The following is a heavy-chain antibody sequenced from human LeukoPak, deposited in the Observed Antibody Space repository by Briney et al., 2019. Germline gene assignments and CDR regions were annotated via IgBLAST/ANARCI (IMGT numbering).Heavy chain of an antibody. CDR2: MSSDSSFI. CDR1: GFTFRSYA. Sequence: GVSLRLSCVASGFTFRSYAMNWVRQAPGKGLEWVSYMSSDSSFINYADSVKGRFTISRDNAKNSLFLQMHSLRAEDTAVYYCARDEPTVTTGPPVGSWGQGTLVTVSS. D-gene: IGHD4-17*01. CDR3: ARDEPTVTTGPPVGS. V-gene: IGHV3-21*05. J-gene: IGHJ4*02.